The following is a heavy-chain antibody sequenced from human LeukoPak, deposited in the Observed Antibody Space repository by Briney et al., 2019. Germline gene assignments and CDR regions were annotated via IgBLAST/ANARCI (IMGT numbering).Heavy chain of an antibody. J-gene: IGHJ4*02. CDR2: IYWDDDR. D-gene: IGHD3-22*01. V-gene: IGHV2-5*02. CDR1: GFSLNTHGVG. CDR3: AHRKNYYDSSVFDN. Sequence: SGPTLVNPTQTLTLTCTFSGFSLNTHGVGVGWIRQPPGRALEWLALIYWDDDRRYSPSLKSRLTITKDTSKNQVVLTMTNMDPVDTATYFCAHRKNYYDSSVFDNWGQGTLVTVSS.